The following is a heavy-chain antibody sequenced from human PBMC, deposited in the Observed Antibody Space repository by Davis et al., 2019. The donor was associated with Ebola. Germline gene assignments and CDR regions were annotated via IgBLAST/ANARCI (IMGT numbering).Heavy chain of an antibody. D-gene: IGHD2-15*01. CDR2: IKSDGSST. J-gene: IGHJ4*02. CDR3: AKDLGVVVVAATPGFDY. CDR1: GFTFSSYW. Sequence: GESLKISCAASGFTFSSYWMHWVRQAPGKGLVWASRIKSDGSSTSYADSVKGRFTISRDNAKNTLYLQMNSLRAEDTAVYYCAKDLGVVVVAATPGFDYWGQGTLVTVSS. V-gene: IGHV3-74*01.